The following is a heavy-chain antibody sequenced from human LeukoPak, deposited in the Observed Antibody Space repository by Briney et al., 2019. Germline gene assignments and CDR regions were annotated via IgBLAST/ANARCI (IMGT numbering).Heavy chain of an antibody. Sequence: GGSLRLSCAASGFTFSSSMSWVRQAPGKGLEWVSAISGSGGSTYYADSVKGRFTISRDNSKNTLYLQMNSLRAEDTAVYYCAKAHLQYKNIVVVPAAPPTDYWGQGTLVTVSS. CDR3: AKAHLQYKNIVVVPAAPPTDY. CDR1: GFTFSSS. D-gene: IGHD2-2*01. CDR2: ISGSGGST. J-gene: IGHJ4*02. V-gene: IGHV3-23*01.